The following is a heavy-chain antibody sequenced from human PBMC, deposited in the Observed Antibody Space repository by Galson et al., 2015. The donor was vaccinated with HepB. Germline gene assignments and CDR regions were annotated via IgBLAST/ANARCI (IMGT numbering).Heavy chain of an antibody. Sequence: QSGAEVKKPGESLKISCKGSGYSFTSYWIGWVRQMPGKGLEWMGIIYPGDSDTRYSPSFQGQVTISADKSISTAYLQWSSLKASDTAMYYCARPVGRVVVVPAAPTDWYFDLWGRGTLVTVSS. CDR1: GYSFTSYW. CDR3: ARPVGRVVVVPAAPTDWYFDL. V-gene: IGHV5-51*01. J-gene: IGHJ2*01. CDR2: IYPGDSDT. D-gene: IGHD2-2*01.